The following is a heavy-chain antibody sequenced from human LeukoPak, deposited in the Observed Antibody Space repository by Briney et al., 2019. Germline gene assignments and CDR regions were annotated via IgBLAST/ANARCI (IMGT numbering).Heavy chain of an antibody. V-gene: IGHV4-38-2*02. Sequence: PSETLSLTCAVSDYSISSDYYWGWIRQPPGKGLEWIGSIYQSGSTHYNPSLKSRVTISVDTSKNQFSLKLNSVTAADTAVYYCARDRGNSWYFDSWGQGTLVTVSS. D-gene: IGHD6-13*01. J-gene: IGHJ4*02. CDR3: ARDRGNSWYFDS. CDR1: DYSISSDYY. CDR2: IYQSGST.